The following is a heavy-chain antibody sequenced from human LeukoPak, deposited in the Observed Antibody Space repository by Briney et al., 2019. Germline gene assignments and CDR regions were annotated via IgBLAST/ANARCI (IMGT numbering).Heavy chain of an antibody. V-gene: IGHV3-30*02. CDR2: IRHDGSNK. Sequence: PGGSLRLSCAASGFTFSSYGMHWVRQAPGKGLEWVGFIRHDGSNKYYADSVKGRFTISRDNSKNTLYLQMNSLRAEDTAVYYCAKDPNRGGLSNYGYEWSYWGQGTLVTVSS. D-gene: IGHD5-18*01. CDR1: GFTFSSYG. CDR3: AKDPNRGGLSNYGYEWSY. J-gene: IGHJ4*02.